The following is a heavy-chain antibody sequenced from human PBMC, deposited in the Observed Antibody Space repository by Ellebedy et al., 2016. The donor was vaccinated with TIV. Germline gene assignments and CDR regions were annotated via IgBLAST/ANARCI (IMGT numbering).Heavy chain of an antibody. CDR1: GFTFSSYA. CDR3: ARSSMIIVGDGFDL. J-gene: IGHJ3*01. CDR2: IWDDGSNK. D-gene: IGHD3-22*01. Sequence: GESLKISCEASGFTFSSYAMSWVRQAPGKGLEWVAVIWDDGSNKYYADSVKGRFTISRDNSKNTLYLQMNSLRAEDTAVYYCARSSMIIVGDGFDLWGRGTMVTVSS. V-gene: IGHV3-33*08.